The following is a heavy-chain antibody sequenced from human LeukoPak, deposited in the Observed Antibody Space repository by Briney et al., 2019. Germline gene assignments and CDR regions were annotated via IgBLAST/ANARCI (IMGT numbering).Heavy chain of an antibody. CDR2: IKWDGIET. CDR3: AKNHVTVPNGDWFGP. V-gene: IGHV3-7*01. D-gene: IGHD4-11*01. J-gene: IGHJ5*02. CDR1: GFTFSTYW. Sequence: PGGSLRLSCAASGFTFSTYWMTWVRQAPGKGLEWVANIKWDGIETYYVDSVKGRFAISRNNAKNSLYLQMNNLRDEDTAVYYCAKNHVTVPNGDWFGPWGQGTLVTASS.